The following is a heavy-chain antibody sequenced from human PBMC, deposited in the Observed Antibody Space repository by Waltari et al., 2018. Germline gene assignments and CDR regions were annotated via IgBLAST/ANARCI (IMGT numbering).Heavy chain of an antibody. Sequence: QEQLVQSGSELKKPGASVKVSCKASGYTLTNHAINWVRQAPGQGLEWVGGINTNTGNPMYAQACTGRFVFALDTSINTAYLQITSRKTEDTAVYYGARVREVTGGYYGLELWGQGTKVTVSS. CDR1: GYTLTNHA. D-gene: IGHD4-4*01. V-gene: IGHV7-4-1*02. CDR3: ARVREVTGGYYGLEL. CDR2: INTNTGNP. J-gene: IGHJ6*02.